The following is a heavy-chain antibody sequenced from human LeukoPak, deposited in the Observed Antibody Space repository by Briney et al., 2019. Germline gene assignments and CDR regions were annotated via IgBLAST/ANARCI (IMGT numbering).Heavy chain of an antibody. J-gene: IGHJ4*02. Sequence: WASVKVSCKASGYTFTSYAMNWVRQAPGRGLEWMGWINTNTGNPTYAQGFTGRFVFSLDTSVSTAYLQISSLKAEDTAVYYCARAKVASVRGVITPPNYWGQGTLVTVSS. D-gene: IGHD3-10*01. CDR2: INTNTGNP. V-gene: IGHV7-4-1*02. CDR1: GYTFTSYA. CDR3: ARAKVASVRGVITPPNY.